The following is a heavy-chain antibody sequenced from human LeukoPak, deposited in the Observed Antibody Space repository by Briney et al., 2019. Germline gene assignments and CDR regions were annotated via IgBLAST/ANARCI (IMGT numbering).Heavy chain of an antibody. V-gene: IGHV3-23*01. CDR2: IFPSGGEI. D-gene: IGHD4-23*01. CDR1: GFTFSTFA. CDR3: ARESYGGGY. J-gene: IGHJ4*02. Sequence: GGSLRLSCAASGFTFSTFAMIWVRQPPGKGLEWVSSIFPSGGEIHYADSVRGRFTISRDNSENTLYLQMNSLRAEDTAVYFCARESYGGGYWGQGTLVTVSS.